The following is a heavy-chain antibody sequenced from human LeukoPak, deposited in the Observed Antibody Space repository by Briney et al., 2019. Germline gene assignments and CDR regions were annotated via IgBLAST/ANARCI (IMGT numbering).Heavy chain of an antibody. CDR2: MNPNSGNT. J-gene: IGHJ4*02. CDR3: ARRRPSSRGGSYYHFDY. V-gene: IGHV1-8*01. CDR1: GYTFTSYD. Sequence: GASVKVSCKASGYTFTSYDINWVRQATGQGLEWMGWMNPNSGNTGYAQKFQGRVTMTRNTSISTAYMELSSLRSEDTAVYYCARRRPSSRGGSYYHFDYWGQGTLVTVSS. D-gene: IGHD1-26*01.